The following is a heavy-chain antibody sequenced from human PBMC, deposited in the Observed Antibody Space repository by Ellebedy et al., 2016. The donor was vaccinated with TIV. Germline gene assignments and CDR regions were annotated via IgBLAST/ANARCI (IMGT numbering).Heavy chain of an antibody. V-gene: IGHV3-48*01. CDR3: ARDDDDILNGRNAMDV. CDR2: ISSSSSTI. J-gene: IGHJ6*02. CDR1: GFTFSSYS. D-gene: IGHD3-9*01. Sequence: GESLKISCAASGFTFSSYSMNWVRQAPGKGLEWVSYISSSSSTIYYADSVKGRFTISRHNAKNSLYLQMNSLRAEDTAVYYCARDDDDILNGRNAMDVWGQGTTVTVSS.